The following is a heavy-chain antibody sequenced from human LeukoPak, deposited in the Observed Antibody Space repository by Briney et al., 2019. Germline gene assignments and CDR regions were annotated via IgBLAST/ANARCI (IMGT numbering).Heavy chain of an antibody. CDR3: AKAVGPTGLDLDY. CDR1: GFTFSDYA. Sequence: GGSLRLSCAASGFTFSDYAMTWVRQAPGKGLEWVSYTSDSGRTTHYPDSVKGRFTISRDNSKNMVYLQMNSLRAEDSAVYFCAKAVGPTGLDLDYWGQGTLVTVSS. V-gene: IGHV3-23*01. D-gene: IGHD1-26*01. J-gene: IGHJ4*02. CDR2: TSDSGRTT.